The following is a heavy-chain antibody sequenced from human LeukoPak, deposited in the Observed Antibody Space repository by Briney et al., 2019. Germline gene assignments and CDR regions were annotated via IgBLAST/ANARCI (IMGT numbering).Heavy chain of an antibody. Sequence: SETLPLTCTVSGGSISSYYWSWIRQPAGKGLEWIGRIYTSGSTNYNPSLKSRVTMSVDTSKNQFSLKLSSVTAADTAVYYCARERQAYCGGDCYSNYFDYWGQGTLVTVSS. CDR3: ARERQAYCGGDCYSNYFDY. J-gene: IGHJ4*02. CDR1: GGSISSYY. D-gene: IGHD2-21*01. CDR2: IYTSGST. V-gene: IGHV4-4*07.